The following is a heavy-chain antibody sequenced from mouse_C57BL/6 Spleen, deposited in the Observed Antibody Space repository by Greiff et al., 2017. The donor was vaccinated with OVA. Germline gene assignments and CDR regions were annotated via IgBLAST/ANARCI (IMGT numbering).Heavy chain of an antibody. CDR3: ARARGDYGYCFDY. V-gene: IGHV5-4*01. Sequence: EVQLEESGGGLVKPGASLKLSCTASGYTFSSYAMYWVHQTPGKRLEWVGTISPGGSYTYYNDKVKGKCTISRDKAKSNLYLQMSHLTSEDTAVYYCARARGDYGYCFDYWGQGTTLTVSS. D-gene: IGHD2-2*01. J-gene: IGHJ2*01. CDR2: ISPGGSYT. CDR1: GYTFSSYA.